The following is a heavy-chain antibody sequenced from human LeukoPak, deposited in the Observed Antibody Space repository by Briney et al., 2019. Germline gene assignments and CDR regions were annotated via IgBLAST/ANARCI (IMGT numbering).Heavy chain of an antibody. CDR2: ISGSGSNT. J-gene: IGHJ4*02. Sequence: PGGSLRLSCAASGFTFSSYAMTWVRQAPGKGLEWVSGISGSGSNTYYADPVKGRFTISRDNSKNTLYLQMNSLRAEDTAAYYCAKGTYDSRGHFDYWGQGTLVSVSS. CDR3: AKGTYDSRGHFDY. CDR1: GFTFSSYA. V-gene: IGHV3-23*01. D-gene: IGHD3-22*01.